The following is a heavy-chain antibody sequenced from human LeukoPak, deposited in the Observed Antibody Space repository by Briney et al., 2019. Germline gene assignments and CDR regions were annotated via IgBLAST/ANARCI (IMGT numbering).Heavy chain of an antibody. J-gene: IGHJ4*02. V-gene: IGHV3-7*01. CDR3: ARTTLGYTYGYYFDY. Sequence: QTGGSLRLSCAASGFTFSNYWMSWVRQAPGKGLEGVANIKQDGSGKYYVDAVKGRFTISRDNAKNSLYLQMNSLRAEDTAVYYCARTTLGYTYGYYFDYWGQGTLVTVSS. CDR1: GFTFSNYW. CDR2: IKQDGSGK. D-gene: IGHD5-18*01.